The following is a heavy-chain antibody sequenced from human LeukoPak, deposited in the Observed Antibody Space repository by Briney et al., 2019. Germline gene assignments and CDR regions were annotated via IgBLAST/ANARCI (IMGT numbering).Heavy chain of an antibody. Sequence: PGRSLRLSCAASGFTFSSYGMHWVRQAPGKGLEWVANIKQDGSEKYYVDSVKGRLTISRDDAKNSLYLQMNSLRGDDTAVYYCAGERGGYGFYWGQGTLVTVSS. CDR3: AGERGGYGFY. CDR1: GFTFSSYG. D-gene: IGHD5-12*01. J-gene: IGHJ4*02. CDR2: IKQDGSEK. V-gene: IGHV3-7*01.